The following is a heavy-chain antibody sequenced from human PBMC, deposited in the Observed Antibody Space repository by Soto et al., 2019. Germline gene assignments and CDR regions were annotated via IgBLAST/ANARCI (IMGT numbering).Heavy chain of an antibody. D-gene: IGHD1-26*01. CDR3: ARHGRPRVAKYGMDV. J-gene: IGHJ6*02. Sequence: SETLSLTCTVSGGSISSSSYYFFCIRQPPWKGLEWIGSIYYSGSTYYNPSLKSRVTISVDTSKNQFSLKLSSVTAADTAVYYCARHGRPRVAKYGMDVWGQGTTVTVSS. V-gene: IGHV4-39*01. CDR2: IYYSGST. CDR1: GGSISSSSYY.